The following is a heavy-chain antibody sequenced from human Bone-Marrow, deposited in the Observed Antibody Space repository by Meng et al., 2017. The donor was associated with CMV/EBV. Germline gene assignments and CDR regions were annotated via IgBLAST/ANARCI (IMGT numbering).Heavy chain of an antibody. CDR2: ISAYNGNT. CDR1: GYTFTSYG. Sequence: VQLGQSGAEVKKPGASVKVSCKASGYTFTSYGISWVRQAPGQGLEWMGWISAYNGNTNYAQKLQGRVTMTTDTSTSTAYMELRSLRSDDTAVYYCARDPPLLEYGPPFDLWGRGTLVTVSS. CDR3: ARDPPLLEYGPPFDL. J-gene: IGHJ2*01. V-gene: IGHV1-18*01. D-gene: IGHD4-17*01.